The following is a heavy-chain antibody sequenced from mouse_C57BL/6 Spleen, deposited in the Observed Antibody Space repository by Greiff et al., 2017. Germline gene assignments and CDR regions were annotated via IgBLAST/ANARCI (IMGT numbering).Heavy chain of an antibody. V-gene: IGHV1-81*01. Sequence: VHLVESGAELARPGASVKLSCKASGYTFTSYGISWVKQRTGQGLEWIGEIYPRSGNTYYNEKFKGKATLTADKTSSTAYMELRSLTSEDSAVYFCARGITDWGFAYWGQGTLVTVSA. J-gene: IGHJ3*01. CDR3: ARGITDWGFAY. CDR1: GYTFTSYG. D-gene: IGHD4-1*01. CDR2: IYPRSGNT.